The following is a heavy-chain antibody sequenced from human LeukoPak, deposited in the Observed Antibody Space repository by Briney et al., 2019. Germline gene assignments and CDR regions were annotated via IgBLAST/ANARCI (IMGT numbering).Heavy chain of an antibody. Sequence: KPSETLSLTCTVSGGSISSSSYYWGRIRQPPGKGLEWIGSIYYSGSTYYIPSLKSRVAMSVDTVKNQFSLKLSSVTAADTAVYYCARHGSASGWYRSHFDYWGQGTLVTVSS. CDR1: GGSISSSSYY. CDR3: ARHGSASGWYRSHFDY. J-gene: IGHJ4*02. D-gene: IGHD6-19*01. CDR2: IYYSGST. V-gene: IGHV4-39*01.